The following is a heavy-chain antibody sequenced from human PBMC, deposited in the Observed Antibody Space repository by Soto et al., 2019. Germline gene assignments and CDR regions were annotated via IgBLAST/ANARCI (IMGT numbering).Heavy chain of an antibody. V-gene: IGHV3-23*01. CDR1: GFTFSSYA. Sequence: GGSLRLSCAASGFTFSSYAMSWARQAPGKGLEWVSAISGSGGSTYYADSVKGRFTISRDNSKNTLYLQMNSLRAEDTAVYYCAKDCLGIPKYYFDYWGQGTLVTVSS. CDR2: ISGSGGST. J-gene: IGHJ4*02. CDR3: AKDCLGIPKYYFDY. D-gene: IGHD3-16*01.